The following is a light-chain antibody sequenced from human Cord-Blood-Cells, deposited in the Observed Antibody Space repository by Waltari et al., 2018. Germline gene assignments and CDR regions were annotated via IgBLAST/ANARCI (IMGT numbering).Light chain of an antibody. Sequence: QSALTQPASVSGSPGQSITISCTGTSSDVGSYNLFSWYQQHPGKAPKLMIYEGSKRPSGVSDRFSGSRSGNTASLTICGLQAEDEADYYCCSYAGSSTYVFGTGTKVTVL. J-gene: IGLJ1*01. V-gene: IGLV2-23*01. CDR2: EGS. CDR1: SSDVGSYNL. CDR3: CSYAGSSTYV.